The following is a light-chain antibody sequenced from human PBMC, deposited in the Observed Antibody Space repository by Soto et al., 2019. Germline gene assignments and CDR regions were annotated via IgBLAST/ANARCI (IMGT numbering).Light chain of an antibody. V-gene: IGKV3-15*01. CDR3: QQYHRWPPIT. CDR1: QSVDSN. J-gene: IGKJ5*01. Sequence: EIVMTQSPATLSVSPGERATLSCRASQSVDSNLAWYQQKPGQAPRLLIFGASTRATGIPARFSGSGSGTEFTLSISSLQSEDFAVYYCQQYHRWPPITFGQGTRLEI. CDR2: GAS.